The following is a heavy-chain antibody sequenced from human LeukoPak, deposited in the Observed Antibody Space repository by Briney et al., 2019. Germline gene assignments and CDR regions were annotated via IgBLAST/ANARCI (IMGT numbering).Heavy chain of an antibody. J-gene: IGHJ3*02. CDR1: GFSLSGYG. V-gene: IGHV3-30*18. CDR2: ISFDGKNE. CDR3: AKADAFDI. Sequence: PGGSLRLSCAASGFSLSGYGMHWVRQAPGQGLEWVAVISFDGKNEYYADSVEGRFTITRDNSENTLFLQMNSLRAEDTAVYYCAKADAFDIWGQGTMVTVSS.